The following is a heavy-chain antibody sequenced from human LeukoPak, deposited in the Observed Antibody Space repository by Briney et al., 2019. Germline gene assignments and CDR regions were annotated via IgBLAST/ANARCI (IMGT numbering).Heavy chain of an antibody. CDR2: ITSSGEST. Sequence: GRSLRLSCAASEFSFSIYAMSWVRQAPGKGLEWVSSITSSGESTYYTGSVKGRFTISRDNSKNTLYLQMNSLRAEDTAVYYCARDRPNYYGSNGHYYQRNGDHWGQGTLVTVSS. D-gene: IGHD3-22*01. CDR3: ARDRPNYYGSNGHYYQRNGDH. J-gene: IGHJ5*02. CDR1: EFSFSIYA. V-gene: IGHV3-23*01.